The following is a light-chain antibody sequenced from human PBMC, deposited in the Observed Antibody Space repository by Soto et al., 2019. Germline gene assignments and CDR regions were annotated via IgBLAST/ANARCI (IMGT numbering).Light chain of an antibody. CDR3: QQYNNWPYT. Sequence: EIVMTQSPGTLSVSPGERATLSCRASQSISSKLAWYQQKPDQTPSLLMYDVSTRAAGIPARFSGSGSGTEFTVTISSLQSEDFVVYYCQQYNNWPYTFGQGTKLEIK. J-gene: IGKJ2*01. CDR2: DVS. CDR1: QSISSK. V-gene: IGKV3-15*01.